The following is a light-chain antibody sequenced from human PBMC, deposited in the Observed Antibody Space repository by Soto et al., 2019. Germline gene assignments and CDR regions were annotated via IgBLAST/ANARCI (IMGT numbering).Light chain of an antibody. V-gene: IGKV3D-15*01. Sequence: EIVMTQSPATLSVSPGERATLSCRASQSVGSNLAWYQQRPGQAPRLLISGASTRATGVPARFSGSGSGTEFXLXISXXXXEDFAVYYCQHYNNWSAFGQGTRLEIK. CDR1: QSVGSN. CDR3: QHYNNWSA. CDR2: GAS. J-gene: IGKJ5*01.